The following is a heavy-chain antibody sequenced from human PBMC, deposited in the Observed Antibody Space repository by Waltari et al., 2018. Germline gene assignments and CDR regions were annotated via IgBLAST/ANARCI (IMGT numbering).Heavy chain of an antibody. J-gene: IGHJ3*02. CDR3: ARVRGIAADAFDI. V-gene: IGHV1-69*05. Sequence: QVQLVQSGAEVKKPGSSVKVSCQASGGTFSRYAISWVRPAPGQGLEWMGGIIPIFGTANYAQKFQGRVTITTDESTSTAYMELSSLRSEDTAVYYCARVRGIAADAFDIWGQGTMVTVSS. CDR2: IIPIFGTA. CDR1: GGTFSRYA. D-gene: IGHD6-13*01.